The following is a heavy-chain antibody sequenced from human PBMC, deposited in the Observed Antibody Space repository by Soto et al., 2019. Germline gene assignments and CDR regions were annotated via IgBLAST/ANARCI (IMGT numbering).Heavy chain of an antibody. CDR1: GYTFTGYY. J-gene: IGHJ6*03. V-gene: IGHV1-2*04. D-gene: IGHD6-13*01. CDR3: ARSAAAGMGYYYYDMDV. Sequence: ASVKVSCKASGYTFTGYYMHWVRQAPGQGLEWMGWINPNSGGTNYAQKFQGWVTMTRDTSISTAYMELSRLRSDDTAVYYCARSAAAGMGYYYYDMDVWGKGTTVTVSS. CDR2: INPNSGGT.